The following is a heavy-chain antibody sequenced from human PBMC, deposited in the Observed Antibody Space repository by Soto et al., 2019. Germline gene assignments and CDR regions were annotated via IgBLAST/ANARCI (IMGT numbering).Heavy chain of an antibody. J-gene: IGHJ4*02. D-gene: IGHD3-22*01. CDR3: AGYYDSSGYYYFDY. CDR2: IIPIFGTA. CDR1: GGIFSSYA. Sequence: ASVKVSCKASGGIFSSYAISWVRQAPGQGLEWMGGIIPIFGTANYAQKFQGRVTITADESTSTAYMELSSLRSEDTAVYYCAGYYDSSGYYYFDYWGQGTLVTVSS. V-gene: IGHV1-69*13.